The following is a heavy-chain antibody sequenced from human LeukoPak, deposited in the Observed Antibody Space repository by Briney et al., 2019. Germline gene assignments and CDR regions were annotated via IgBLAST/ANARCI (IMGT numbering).Heavy chain of an antibody. CDR3: AGDNAAAGTFDY. CDR2: IYSGGST. J-gene: IGHJ4*02. CDR1: GFTVSSNY. Sequence: RGSLRLSCAASGFTVSSNYMSWVRQAPGKGLEWVSVIYSGGSTYYADSVKGRFTISRDNSKNTLYLQMNSLRAEDAAVYYCAGDNAAAGTFDYWGQGTLVPVSS. D-gene: IGHD6-13*01. V-gene: IGHV3-53*01.